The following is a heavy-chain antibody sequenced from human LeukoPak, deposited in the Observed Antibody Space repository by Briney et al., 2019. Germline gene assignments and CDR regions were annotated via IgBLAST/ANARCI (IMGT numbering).Heavy chain of an antibody. CDR2: IKQDGSEK. CDR1: GFTFSSYW. CDR3: AGGSGWLIDY. J-gene: IGHJ4*02. V-gene: IGHV3-7*01. Sequence: PGGSLRLSCAASGFTFSSYWMNWVRQAPGKGLEWVANIKQDGSEKYYVDSVKGRFTISRDDTKNSLYLQMNSLRAEDTAVYYCAGGSGWLIDYWGQGTLVTVSS. D-gene: IGHD6-19*01.